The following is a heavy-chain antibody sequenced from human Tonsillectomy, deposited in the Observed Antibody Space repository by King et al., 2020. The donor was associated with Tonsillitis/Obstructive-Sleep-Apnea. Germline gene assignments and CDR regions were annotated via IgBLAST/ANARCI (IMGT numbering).Heavy chain of an antibody. Sequence: QLQESGPGLVKPSETLSLTCTVSGGSISSSSYYWGWIRQPPGQGLEWIGSIYYSGSTYYNPSLKSRVTISVDTSKNQFSLKLSSVTAADTAVYYCASPGYSSSWYWGYWGQGTLVTVSS. D-gene: IGHD6-13*01. CDR1: GGSISSSSYY. V-gene: IGHV4-39*01. CDR3: ASPGYSSSWYWGY. J-gene: IGHJ4*02. CDR2: IYYSGST.